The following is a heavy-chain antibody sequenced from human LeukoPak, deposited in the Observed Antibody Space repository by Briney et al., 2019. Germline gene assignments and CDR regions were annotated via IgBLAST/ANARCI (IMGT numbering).Heavy chain of an antibody. CDR3: ARGSAYVLDY. Sequence: PGWSLRLSCAASGFSFSAFEMNCGRQAPGKGLEWISHISTGGRTIYYADAVKGRFTISRDNAKNTLYLQINNLRGEDTGVYYCARGSAYVLDYWTQGTLVTVSS. CDR1: GFSFSAFE. D-gene: IGHD2-21*01. J-gene: IGHJ4*02. CDR2: ISTGGRTI. V-gene: IGHV3-48*03.